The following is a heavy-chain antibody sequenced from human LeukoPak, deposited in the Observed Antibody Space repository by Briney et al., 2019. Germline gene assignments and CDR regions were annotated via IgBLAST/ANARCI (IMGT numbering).Heavy chain of an antibody. CDR2: IKQDGNEK. CDR1: GFTFSSYW. Sequence: GGSLRLSCAASGFTFSSYWMTWVRQAPGQGLEWVASIKQDGNEKYYVDTVKGRFTISRDNARNSLFLQMSSLRADDTAVYYCARDGAFRIYDYWGQGTLVTVSS. D-gene: IGHD3-3*02. CDR3: ARDGAFRIYDY. J-gene: IGHJ4*02. V-gene: IGHV3-7*01.